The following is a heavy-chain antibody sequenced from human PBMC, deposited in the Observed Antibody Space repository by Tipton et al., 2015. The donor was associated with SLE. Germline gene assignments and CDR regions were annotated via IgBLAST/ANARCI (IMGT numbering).Heavy chain of an antibody. D-gene: IGHD2-2*01. CDR1: GFTFSSYS. Sequence: SLRLSCAASGFTFSSYSMHWVRQAPGKGLVWVSRIHSDGRTTNYADSVEGRFTISRDNAKNTLTLQMNSLRAEDTAMYYCARGGCSSTSCLDYWGQGTLVTVSS. J-gene: IGHJ4*02. V-gene: IGHV3-74*01. CDR3: ARGGCSSTSCLDY. CDR2: IHSDGRTT.